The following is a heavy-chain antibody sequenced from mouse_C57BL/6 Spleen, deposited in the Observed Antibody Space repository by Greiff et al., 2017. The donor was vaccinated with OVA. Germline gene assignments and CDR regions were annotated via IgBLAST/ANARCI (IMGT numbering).Heavy chain of an antibody. CDR3: ARSFYDGYYEDY. CDR2: IYPGDGDT. J-gene: IGHJ2*01. Sequence: QVQLKQSGPELVKPGASVKISCKASGYAFSSSWMNWVKQRPGKGLEWIGRIYPGDGDTNYNGKFKGKATLTADKSSSTAYMQLSSLTSEDSAVYFCARSFYDGYYEDYWGQGTTLTVSS. D-gene: IGHD2-3*01. CDR1: GYAFSSSW. V-gene: IGHV1-82*01.